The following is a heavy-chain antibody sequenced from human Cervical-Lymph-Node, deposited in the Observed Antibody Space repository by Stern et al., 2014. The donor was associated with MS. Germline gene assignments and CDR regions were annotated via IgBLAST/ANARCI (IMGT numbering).Heavy chain of an antibody. CDR1: GGTFNTNV. J-gene: IGHJ4*02. D-gene: IGHD6-6*01. V-gene: IGHV1-69*01. CDR3: ARAAYSTSSYNY. CDR2: IIPIFGTA. Sequence: QVQLVQSGAEVKKPGSSVKVSCKASGGTFNTNVISWVRQAPGQGLEWMGGIIPIFGTALYAQKFQGSVTITAHESTRQAYMELSSLRSEDTAVYSCARAAYSTSSYNYWGQGTLVIVSS.